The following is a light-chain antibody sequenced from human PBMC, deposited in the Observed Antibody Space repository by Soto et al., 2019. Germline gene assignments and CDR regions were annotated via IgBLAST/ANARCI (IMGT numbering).Light chain of an antibody. CDR1: SSNIGAGYD. CDR2: GNT. J-gene: IGLJ2*01. CDR3: QSYDTSLSGSV. V-gene: IGLV1-40*01. Sequence: QSVLTQPPSVSGAPGQRVTISCTWSSSNIGAGYDVHWYQQLPGTAPKLLIYGNTKRPSGVPDRFSGSKSGTSASLAITGLQAEDAADYYCQSYDTSLSGSVFGGGTKLTVL.